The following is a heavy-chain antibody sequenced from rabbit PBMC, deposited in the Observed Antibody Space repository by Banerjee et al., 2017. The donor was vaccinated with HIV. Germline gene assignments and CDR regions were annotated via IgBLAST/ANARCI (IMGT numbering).Heavy chain of an antibody. V-gene: IGHV1S40*01. Sequence: QSLEESGGDLVKPGASLTLTCKVSGFSFSSTYWICWVRQAPGKGLEWIACIYGGSHGNHYYASWAKGRFTISRTSSTTVTLQMTSLTAADTATYFCARDLAAIIGWNFGLWGQGTLVTVS. D-gene: IGHD1-1*01. CDR2: IYGGSHGNH. J-gene: IGHJ3*01. CDR1: GFSFSSTYW. CDR3: ARDLAAIIGWNFGL.